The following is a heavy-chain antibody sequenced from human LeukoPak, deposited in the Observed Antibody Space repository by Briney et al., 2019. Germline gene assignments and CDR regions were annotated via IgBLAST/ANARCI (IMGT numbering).Heavy chain of an antibody. CDR3: ATDRVYRSSGRSWGFFDY. D-gene: IGHD6-19*01. Sequence: GASVKVSCKISGYSLSDLSIHCVREAPGEGLECMGGFDSENNKMVYSQKFQGRVTMTEDTSADTAYMELTSLRSEDTAVYFCATDRVYRSSGRSWGFFDYWGQGTLVIVSS. CDR2: FDSENNKM. V-gene: IGHV1-24*01. CDR1: GYSLSDLS. J-gene: IGHJ4*02.